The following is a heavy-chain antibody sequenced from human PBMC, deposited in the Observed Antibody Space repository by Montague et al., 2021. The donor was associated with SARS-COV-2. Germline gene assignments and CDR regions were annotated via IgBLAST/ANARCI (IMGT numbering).Heavy chain of an antibody. D-gene: IGHD3-10*01. CDR1: DGSIRSYY. J-gene: IGHJ4*02. CDR2: MHDSGTA. Sequence: SETLSLTCTVSDGSIRSYYWNWMRQTPGKGLEWIGYMHDSGTANYNPSLRSRVTLMVDASRNQFSLELSSVTAADTAMYYCTRLPRGSGTWGYFDYWGQGTLVTVSP. CDR3: TRLPRGSGTWGYFDY. V-gene: IGHV4-59*08.